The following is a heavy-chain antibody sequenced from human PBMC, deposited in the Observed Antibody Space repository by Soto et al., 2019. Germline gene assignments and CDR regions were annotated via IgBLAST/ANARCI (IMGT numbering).Heavy chain of an antibody. V-gene: IGHV4-38-2*01. J-gene: IGHJ5*02. CDR3: ARADGGLEPQGWFDP. Sequence: PSETLSLTCAVSGYSISSGYYWGWIRQPPGKGLEWIGSIYHSGSTYYNPSLKSRVTISVDTSKNQFSLKLSSVTAADTAVYYCARADGGLEPQGWFDPWGQGTLVTVS. CDR1: GYSISSGYY. D-gene: IGHD1-1*01. CDR2: IYHSGST.